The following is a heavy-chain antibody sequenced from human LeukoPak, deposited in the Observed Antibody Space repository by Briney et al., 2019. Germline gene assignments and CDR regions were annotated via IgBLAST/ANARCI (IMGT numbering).Heavy chain of an antibody. CDR2: TDPSGGST. CDR3: ARGYYDSSGYSNNWFDP. CDR1: GYTFTSYY. D-gene: IGHD3-22*01. V-gene: IGHV1-46*01. Sequence: ASVKVSCKASGYTFTSYYMHWVRQAPGQGLEWMGITDPSGGSTSYAQKFQGRVTMTRDTSTSTVYMELSSLRSEDTAVYYCARGYYDSSGYSNNWFDPWGQGTLVTVSS. J-gene: IGHJ5*02.